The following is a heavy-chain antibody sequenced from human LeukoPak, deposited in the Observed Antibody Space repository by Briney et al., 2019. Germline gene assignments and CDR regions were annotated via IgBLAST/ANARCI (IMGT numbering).Heavy chain of an antibody. J-gene: IGHJ4*02. CDR3: SRLIAARAFDY. Sequence: GGSLRLSCAASGFTFSSSVMTWVRQAPGKGLEWVSTITKSDENTYYADSVKGRFIISRDNSKNTLYLQMNSLRAEDTAVYYCSRLIAARAFDYWGQGTLVTVSS. CDR2: ITKSDENT. V-gene: IGHV3-23*01. CDR1: GFTFSSSV. D-gene: IGHD6-6*01.